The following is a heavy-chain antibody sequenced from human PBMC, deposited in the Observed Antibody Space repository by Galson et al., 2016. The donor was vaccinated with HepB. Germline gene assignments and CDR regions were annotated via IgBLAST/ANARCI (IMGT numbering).Heavy chain of an antibody. J-gene: IGHJ6*03. Sequence: SLRLSCAPSGFSVSNNYMYWVRQAPGKGLEWVSVIYSGDYTYYADSVKGRFTISRDISKNTLYLQMNRLRAEDTAVYYCARDLVVTRNYYYYHYMDVWGKGTTVTVSS. D-gene: IGHD3-22*01. CDR1: GFSVSNNY. V-gene: IGHV3-53*01. CDR2: IYSGDYT. CDR3: ARDLVVTRNYYYYHYMDV.